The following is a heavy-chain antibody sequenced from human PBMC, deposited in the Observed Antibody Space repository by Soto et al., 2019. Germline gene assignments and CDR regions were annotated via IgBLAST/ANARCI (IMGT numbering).Heavy chain of an antibody. CDR1: GGSISRYY. V-gene: IGHV4-59*12. D-gene: IGHD2-8*02. CDR2: IYYSGST. Sequence: PSETLSLTCIVSGGSISRYYWSWIRQPPGKGLEWIGYIYYSGSTNYNPSLKSRVTISVDTSKNQLSLKLSSVTAADTAVYYCARDKITGLFDYWGQGTLVTVS. J-gene: IGHJ4*02. CDR3: ARDKITGLFDY.